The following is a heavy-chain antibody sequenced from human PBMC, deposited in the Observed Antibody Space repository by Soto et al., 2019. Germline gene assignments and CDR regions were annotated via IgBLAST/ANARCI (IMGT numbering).Heavy chain of an antibody. Sequence: ASVKVSCKASGYTFTSYDINWVRQATGQGLEWMGWMNPNSGNTGYAQKFQGGVTMTRNTSISTAYMELSSLRSEDTAVYYCARVGLKGYCSGGSCYRIAYGMDVWGQGTTVTVSS. V-gene: IGHV1-8*01. D-gene: IGHD2-15*01. CDR3: ARVGLKGYCSGGSCYRIAYGMDV. CDR2: MNPNSGNT. CDR1: GYTFTSYD. J-gene: IGHJ6*02.